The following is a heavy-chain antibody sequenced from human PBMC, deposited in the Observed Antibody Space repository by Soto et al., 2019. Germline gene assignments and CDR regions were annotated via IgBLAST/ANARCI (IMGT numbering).Heavy chain of an antibody. D-gene: IGHD4-17*01. V-gene: IGHV4-30-4*01. J-gene: IGHJ3*02. CDR3: ARWRGTTVGTFDI. CDR1: GGSISSGDNY. CDR2: IYYNGNT. Sequence: QVQLQESGPGLVKPSQTLSLTCTVSGGSISSGDNYWSWIRQPPGKGLEWIGHIYYNGNTYYNPSLKSRLTISVDTSKNQFSLKLSSVTAADMAVYYCARWRGTTVGTFDIWGQGTMVTVSS.